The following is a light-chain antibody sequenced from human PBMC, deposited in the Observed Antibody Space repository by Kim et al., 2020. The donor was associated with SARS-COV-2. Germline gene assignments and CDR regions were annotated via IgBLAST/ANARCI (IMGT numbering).Light chain of an antibody. CDR2: EVS. CDR3: SSYAGSNNPV. CDR1: SSDVGGYNY. Sequence: GRSVTISCTGTSSDVGGYNYVSWYQQHPGKAPKLMIYEVSKRPSGVPDRFSGSKSGNTASLTVSGLQAEDEADYYCSSYAGSNNPVFGGGTKVTVL. V-gene: IGLV2-8*01. J-gene: IGLJ3*02.